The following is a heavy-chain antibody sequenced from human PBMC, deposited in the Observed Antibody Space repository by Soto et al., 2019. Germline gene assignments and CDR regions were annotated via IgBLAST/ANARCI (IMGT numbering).Heavy chain of an antibody. J-gene: IGHJ6*02. D-gene: IGHD3-16*01. CDR3: AMVDVYVTPSPQDV. V-gene: IGHV1-18*01. Sequence: QVQLVQSGAEVKNPGASVKVSCKASGYTFTIYGIGWARQAPGHGLEWMGWINTYNGNTNYAQNVQGRVTLTTDTSTSTAYMELRSLRSNDTAIYYCAMVDVYVTPSPQDVWGQGTTVIVSS. CDR1: GYTFTIYG. CDR2: INTYNGNT.